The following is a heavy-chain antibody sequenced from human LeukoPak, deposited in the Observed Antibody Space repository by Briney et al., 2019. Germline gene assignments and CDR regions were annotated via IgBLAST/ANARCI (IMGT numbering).Heavy chain of an antibody. CDR1: GFTFSTHG. CDR3: AKDLVRYCSSTSCYFFPNY. V-gene: IGHV3-30*18. J-gene: IGHJ4*02. D-gene: IGHD2-2*01. CDR2: ISYDGNTK. Sequence: GGSLRLSCAASGFTFSTHGMHWVRQAPGKGPEWVATISYDGNTKFYADFVEGRFTISRDNSKNTLYLQMNSLRAEDTAVYYCAKDLVRYCSSTSCYFFPNYWGQGTLVTVSS.